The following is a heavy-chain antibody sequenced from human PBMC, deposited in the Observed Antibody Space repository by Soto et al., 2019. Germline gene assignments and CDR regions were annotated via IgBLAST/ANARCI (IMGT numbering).Heavy chain of an antibody. CDR1: GYTFTSYA. V-gene: IGHV1-3*01. CDR3: ASSRGSSVQSWSEP. Sequence: ASVKVSCKASGYTFTSYAIHWVRQAPGQRLEWMGWINAGNGNTKYSQKFQGRVTITRDTSASTAYMELSSLRSEDTPVYYCASSRGSSVQSWSEPWGQRTLVSV. CDR2: INAGNGNT. D-gene: IGHD2-2*01. J-gene: IGHJ5*02.